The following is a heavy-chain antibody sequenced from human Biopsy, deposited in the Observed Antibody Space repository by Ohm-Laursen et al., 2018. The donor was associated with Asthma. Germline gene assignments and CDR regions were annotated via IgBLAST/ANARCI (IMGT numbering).Heavy chain of an antibody. J-gene: IGHJ6*02. Sequence: SLRLSCAAPGFSFSNFAIHWVRQAPGKGLEWVGVISEDASTQDYADSVKGRFTMARDNSKNTLDLQMNSLREEDTAVYYCARDGVVPDAMYYHYYYGLDVWGQGTTVTVSS. CDR1: GFSFSNFA. D-gene: IGHD2-2*01. V-gene: IGHV3-30*01. CDR2: ISEDASTQ. CDR3: ARDGVVPDAMYYHYYYGLDV.